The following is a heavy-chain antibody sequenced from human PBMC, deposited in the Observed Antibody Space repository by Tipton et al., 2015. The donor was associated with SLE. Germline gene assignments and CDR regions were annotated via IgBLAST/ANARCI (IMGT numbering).Heavy chain of an antibody. Sequence: QSGAEVKKPGSSVKVSCKTSGGTFSSYGISWVRQAPGQGLEWMGGIIPIFGTANYAQKFQGRVAITTDESTSTAYMELSSLRSEDTAVYYCARDRPAATDYYYYYGMDVWGQGTTVTVSS. CDR1: GGTFSSYG. J-gene: IGHJ6*02. V-gene: IGHV1-69*05. CDR2: IIPIFGTA. D-gene: IGHD2-2*01. CDR3: ARDRPAATDYYYYYGMDV.